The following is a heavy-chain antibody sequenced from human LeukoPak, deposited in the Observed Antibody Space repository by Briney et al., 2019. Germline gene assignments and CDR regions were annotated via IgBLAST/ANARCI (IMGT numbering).Heavy chain of an antibody. CDR1: GFTFSSYA. CDR3: ARDFQKSPSGSYYPGNWYFDL. CDR2: ISYDGSNK. Sequence: GRSLRLSCAASGFTFSSYAMHWVRQAPGKGLEWVAVISYDGSNKYYADSVKGRFTISRDNSKNTLYLQMNSLRAEDTAVYYCARDFQKSPSGSYYPGNWYFDLWGRGTLVTVSS. J-gene: IGHJ2*01. D-gene: IGHD1-26*01. V-gene: IGHV3-30-3*01.